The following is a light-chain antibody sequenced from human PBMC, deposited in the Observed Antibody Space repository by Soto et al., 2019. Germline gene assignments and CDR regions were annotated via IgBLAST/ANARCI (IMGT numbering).Light chain of an antibody. CDR2: DVR. J-gene: IGLJ1*01. CDR1: SSDVGGYNY. V-gene: IGLV2-14*01. Sequence: QSVLTQPASVSGSPGQSITISCTGTSSDVGGYNYVSWYQQHPGKAPKLMIYDVRNRPSGVSNRFSGSKSVNTASLTISGLQAEDEADYYCSSYTPVSTYVFATGTKVTV. CDR3: SSYTPVSTYV.